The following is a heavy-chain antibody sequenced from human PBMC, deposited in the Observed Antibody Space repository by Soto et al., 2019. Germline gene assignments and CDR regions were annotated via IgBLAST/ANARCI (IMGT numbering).Heavy chain of an antibody. J-gene: IGHJ6*02. Sequence: SETLSLTCAVYGGSFSGYYWSWIRQPPGKGLERIGEINHSGSTNYNPSLKSRVTISVDTSKNQFSLKLSSVTAADTAVYYCARAILMYGARFLGARDYYYGMDVWGQGTTVTVSS. CDR2: INHSGST. CDR1: GGSFSGYY. D-gene: IGHD3-3*01. V-gene: IGHV4-34*01. CDR3: ARAILMYGARFLGARDYYYGMDV.